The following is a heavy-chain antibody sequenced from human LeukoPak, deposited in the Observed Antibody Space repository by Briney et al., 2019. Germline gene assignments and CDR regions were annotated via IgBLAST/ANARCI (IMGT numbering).Heavy chain of an antibody. J-gene: IGHJ4*02. Sequence: GGSLRLSCAASGFTFSNAWMSWVRQAPGKGLEWVGRILSKSEGGTADYSSPVKGRFTISRDDSKNTLYLQMDSLKTEDTAIYYCTTESYDRWGQGTLVTVYS. CDR2: ILSKSEGGTA. CDR1: GFTFSNAW. D-gene: IGHD3-22*01. CDR3: TTESYDR. V-gene: IGHV3-15*01.